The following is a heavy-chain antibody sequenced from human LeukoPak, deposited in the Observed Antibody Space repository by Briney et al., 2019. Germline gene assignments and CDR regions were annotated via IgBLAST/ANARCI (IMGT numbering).Heavy chain of an antibody. Sequence: ASVKVSCKASGYTFTGYYMHWVRQAHGQGLEWMGWINPNSGGTNYAQKFQGRVTMTRDTSISTAYMELSRLRSDDTAVYYCARGDYYDSSGYWNFDYWGQGTLVTVSS. CDR3: ARGDYYDSSGYWNFDY. D-gene: IGHD3-22*01. CDR2: INPNSGGT. V-gene: IGHV1-2*02. J-gene: IGHJ4*02. CDR1: GYTFTGYY.